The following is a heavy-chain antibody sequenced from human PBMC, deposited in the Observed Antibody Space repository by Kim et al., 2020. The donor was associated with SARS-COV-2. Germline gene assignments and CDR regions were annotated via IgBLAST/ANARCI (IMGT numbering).Heavy chain of an antibody. J-gene: IGHJ4*01. V-gene: IGHV3-23*01. CDR1: GFTISNYP. CDR3: ARGPVEIKVILVAIFSSRQWFDY. CDR2: ISDRGGST. D-gene: IGHD3-22*01. Sequence: GGSLRLSCVVKGFTISNYPINWVRQGPGKGLEWVSSISDRGGSTDYADSVKGRFTISRDNSKNTVYLQMNSLRAEDTALYYCARGPVEIKVILVAIFSSRQWFDYGGQGRLVTISS.